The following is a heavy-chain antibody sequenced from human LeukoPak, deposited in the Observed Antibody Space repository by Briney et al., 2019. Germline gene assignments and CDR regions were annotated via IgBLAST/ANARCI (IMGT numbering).Heavy chain of an antibody. Sequence: ASVTVSCKASGYTFITHGLTWVRQAPGQGLEWMGWISAYNGNTIYAQTLQDRLTMTTDTSTSTAYMELRNLRSDDTAVYYCARGRLRYLDWTRAYSDYWGQGTLVTVSS. CDR3: ARGRLRYLDWTRAYSDY. J-gene: IGHJ4*02. V-gene: IGHV1-18*01. D-gene: IGHD3-9*01. CDR2: ISAYNGNT. CDR1: GYTFITHG.